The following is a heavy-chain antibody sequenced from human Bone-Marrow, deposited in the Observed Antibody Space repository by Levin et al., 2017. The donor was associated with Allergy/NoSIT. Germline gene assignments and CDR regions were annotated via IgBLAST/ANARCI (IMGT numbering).Heavy chain of an antibody. D-gene: IGHD2-2*02. J-gene: IGHJ6*03. Sequence: SQTLSLTCTVSGGSISRYYWSCIRHSPGKGLEWMGYIDYSGSTDYNPSLRSRVTISVDRSKNQCSLTLSSVTAADTALYYCARSSVGYSTTTSCYTVHYYMDVWGDGTTVTVSS. CDR2: IDYSGST. V-gene: IGHV4-59*01. CDR1: GGSISRYY. CDR3: ARSSVGYSTTTSCYTVHYYMDV.